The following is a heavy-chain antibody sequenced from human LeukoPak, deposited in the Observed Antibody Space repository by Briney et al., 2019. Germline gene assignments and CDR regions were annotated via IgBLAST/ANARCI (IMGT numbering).Heavy chain of an antibody. Sequence: PSETLSLTCAVYGGSFSGYYWSWIRQPPGKGLEWIGEINHSGSTNYNPSLKSRVTISVDTSKNQFSLKLSSVTAADTAVYYCARGKSDYDFWSGFYRFDYWGQGTLVTVSS. J-gene: IGHJ4*02. CDR2: INHSGST. CDR1: GGSFSGYY. CDR3: ARGKSDYDFWSGFYRFDY. D-gene: IGHD3-3*01. V-gene: IGHV4-34*01.